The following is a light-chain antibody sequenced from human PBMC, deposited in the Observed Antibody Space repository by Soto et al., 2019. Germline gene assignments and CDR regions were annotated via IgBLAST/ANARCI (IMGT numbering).Light chain of an antibody. V-gene: IGKV1-5*01. Sequence: DIQRTQSPSTLSASVGARVTITGRASQSISSWLAWYQQKPGKDPKLLIYDASSLESGVPSRFSGSGSGTEFTLTISSLQPDDFATYYCQQYNSYSWTFGQGTKVDIK. CDR2: DAS. CDR1: QSISSW. J-gene: IGKJ1*01. CDR3: QQYNSYSWT.